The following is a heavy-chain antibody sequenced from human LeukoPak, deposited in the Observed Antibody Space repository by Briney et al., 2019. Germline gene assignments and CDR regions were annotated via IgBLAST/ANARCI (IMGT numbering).Heavy chain of an antibody. CDR1: GGSISSSNYY. CDR2: IHYSGRT. Sequence: SETLSLTCTVSGGSISSSNYYWGWLRQPPGKGLEWIGSIHYSGRTYYNPSLKSRVTISVATSKNQFSLKLSSVTAADTAVYYCARVMWGTVTTPIDYWGQGTLVTVSS. CDR3: ARVMWGTVTTPIDY. J-gene: IGHJ4*02. V-gene: IGHV4-39*01. D-gene: IGHD4-17*01.